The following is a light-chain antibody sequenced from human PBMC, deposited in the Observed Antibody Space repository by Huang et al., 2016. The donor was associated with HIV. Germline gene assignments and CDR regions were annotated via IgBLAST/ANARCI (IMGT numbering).Light chain of an antibody. CDR2: DTF. CDR3: QQRSGGVT. Sequence: IVLTQSPATLSWYPGERVTLSCRASQSVGNYIAWYQQHPGQSPKLLIYDTFNRAAGTPLRFSGSGSGTDFNLTIRSLESEEFAVYYCQQRSGGVTFGGGTKVQVK. V-gene: IGKV3-11*01. CDR1: QSVGNY. J-gene: IGKJ4*01.